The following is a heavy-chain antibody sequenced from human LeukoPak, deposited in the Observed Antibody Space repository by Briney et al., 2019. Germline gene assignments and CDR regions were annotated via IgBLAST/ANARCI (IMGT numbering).Heavy chain of an antibody. CDR3: ARVAYDFWSGYYADVYFDY. CDR1: GFTFSSYA. CDR2: ISYDGSNK. J-gene: IGHJ4*02. V-gene: IGHV3-30-3*01. Sequence: GGSLRLSCAASGFTFSSYAMHWVRQAPGKGLEWVAVISYDGSNKYYADSVKGRFTISRDNSKNTLYLQMNSLRAEDTAVYYCARVAYDFWSGYYADVYFDYWGQGTLVTVSS. D-gene: IGHD3-3*01.